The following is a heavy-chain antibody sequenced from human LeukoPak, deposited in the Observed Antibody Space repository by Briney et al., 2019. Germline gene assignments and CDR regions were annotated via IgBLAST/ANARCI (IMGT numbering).Heavy chain of an antibody. CDR2: ISSDGSNK. Sequence: PGGSLRLSCVASGFTFSSYGMHWVRQAPGKGLEWVAVISSDGSNKYYADSVKGRFTISRDDSKNTLYLQMNSLRAEDTAVYYCAKTRPLDSSSWSHGDYWGQGTLVTVSS. CDR1: GFTFSSYG. J-gene: IGHJ4*02. CDR3: AKTRPLDSSSWSHGDY. D-gene: IGHD6-13*01. V-gene: IGHV3-30*18.